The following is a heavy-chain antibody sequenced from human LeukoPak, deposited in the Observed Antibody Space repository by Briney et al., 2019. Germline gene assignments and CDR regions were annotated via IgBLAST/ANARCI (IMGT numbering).Heavy chain of an antibody. Sequence: SETLSLTCTVSGGSISSGDYYWSWIRQPPGKGLEWIGYMYYSGSTYYNPSLKSRVTISVDTSKNQFSLKLSSVTAADTAVYYCASFIPAAILGFQHWGQGTLVTVSS. D-gene: IGHD2-2*01. CDR2: MYYSGST. CDR3: ASFIPAAILGFQH. V-gene: IGHV4-30-4*08. J-gene: IGHJ1*01. CDR1: GGSISSGDYY.